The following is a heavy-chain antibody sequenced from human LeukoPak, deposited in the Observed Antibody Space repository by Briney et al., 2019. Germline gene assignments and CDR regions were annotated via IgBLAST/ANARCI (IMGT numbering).Heavy chain of an antibody. D-gene: IGHD6-13*01. Sequence: ASVKVSCKASGYTFTSYGISWVRQAPGQRLEWMGWINAGNGNTKYSQKFQGRVTITRDTSASTAYMELSSLRSEDTAVYYCARDLPIAAATVDAFDIWGQGTMVTVSS. CDR2: INAGNGNT. CDR1: GYTFTSYG. CDR3: ARDLPIAAATVDAFDI. V-gene: IGHV1-3*01. J-gene: IGHJ3*02.